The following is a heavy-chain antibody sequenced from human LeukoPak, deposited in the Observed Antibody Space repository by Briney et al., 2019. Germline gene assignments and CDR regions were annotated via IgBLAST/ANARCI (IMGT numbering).Heavy chain of an antibody. CDR1: GGSFSGYY. CDR2: INHSGST. Sequence: PAEPLSLTCGVYGGSFSGYYWSWLRQPPGKGVEWIGEINHSGSTNYNPSLKSRVTISVDTSKNQFSLKLSSVTAADTAVYYCARGYYDFWSGYYRSPDYWGQGTLVTVSS. J-gene: IGHJ4*02. CDR3: ARGYYDFWSGYYRSPDY. V-gene: IGHV4-34*01. D-gene: IGHD3-3*01.